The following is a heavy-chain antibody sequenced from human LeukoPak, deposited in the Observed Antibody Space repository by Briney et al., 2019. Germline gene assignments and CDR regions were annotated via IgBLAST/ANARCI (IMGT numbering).Heavy chain of an antibody. CDR2: IYSGGNT. CDR3: ANLPRGDY. V-gene: IGHV3-53*01. D-gene: IGHD3-10*01. Sequence: GGSLRLSCAASGFTVSRNYMSWVHQAPGKGLEWVSVIYSGGNTYYADFVKGRFTISRDNSKNTLYLQINSLTAEDTAVYYCANLPRGDYWGLGTLVTVSS. J-gene: IGHJ4*02. CDR1: GFTVSRNY.